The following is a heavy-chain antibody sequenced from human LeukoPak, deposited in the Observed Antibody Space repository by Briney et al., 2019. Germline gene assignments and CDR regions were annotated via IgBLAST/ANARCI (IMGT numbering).Heavy chain of an antibody. V-gene: IGHV1-18*01. Sequence: ASVKVPCKASGYTFTSYGISWVRQAPGQGLEWMGWISAYNGNTNYAQKLQGRVTMTTDTSTSTAYMELRSLRSDDTAVYYCARLTKTGTAYYYYGMDVWGQGTTVTVSS. CDR1: GYTFTSYG. CDR2: ISAYNGNT. CDR3: ARLTKTGTAYYYYGMDV. J-gene: IGHJ6*02. D-gene: IGHD1-7*01.